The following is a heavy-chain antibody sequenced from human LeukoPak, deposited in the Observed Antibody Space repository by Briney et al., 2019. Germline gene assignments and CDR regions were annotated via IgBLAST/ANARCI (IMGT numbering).Heavy chain of an antibody. CDR2: ISSSGTSI. CDR3: AREGITVSHDLDY. CDR1: GFSDYY. Sequence: GGSLRLSCAGSGFSDYYMSWIRQAPGKGLEWVSYISSSGTSIYYADSVKGRFTISRDNAKNSLYLQMNSLRAEDTAVYYCAREGITVSHDLDYWGQGTLVTVSS. D-gene: IGHD3-16*01. J-gene: IGHJ4*02. V-gene: IGHV3-11*04.